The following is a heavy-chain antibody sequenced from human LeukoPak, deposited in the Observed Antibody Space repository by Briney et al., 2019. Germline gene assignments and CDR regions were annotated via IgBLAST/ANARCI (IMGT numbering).Heavy chain of an antibody. CDR2: IWYDGSNK. Sequence: GGSLRLSCAASGFTFNEFGVHWVRQAPGQGLEWVALIWYDGSNKYSADSVKGPFTISRDNSKNTVYLQMNSLRVEDTALYYCARDRPTGSYYSIDYWGQGTLATVSS. D-gene: IGHD1-26*01. J-gene: IGHJ4*02. CDR1: GFTFNEFG. V-gene: IGHV3-33*01. CDR3: ARDRPTGSYYSIDY.